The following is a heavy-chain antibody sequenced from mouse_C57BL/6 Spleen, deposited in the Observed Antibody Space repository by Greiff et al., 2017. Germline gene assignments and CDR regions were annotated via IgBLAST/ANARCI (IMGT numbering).Heavy chain of an antibody. CDR3: ARDGGGLRQFAY. J-gene: IGHJ3*01. CDR2: ISDGGSYT. CDR1: GFTFSSYA. Sequence: EVKLVESGGGLVKPGGSLKLSCAASGFTFSSYAMSWVRQTPEKRLEWVATISDGGSYTYYPDNVKGRFTISRDNAKNNLYLQMSHLKSEDTAMYYCARDGGGLRQFAYWGQGTLVTVSA. V-gene: IGHV5-4*01. D-gene: IGHD2-4*01.